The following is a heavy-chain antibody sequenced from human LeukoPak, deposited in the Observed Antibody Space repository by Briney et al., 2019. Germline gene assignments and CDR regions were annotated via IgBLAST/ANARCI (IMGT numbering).Heavy chain of an antibody. Sequence: ASVKVSCKASGYTFASYYMHWVRQAPGQGLEWMGIINPSGGSTSYAQKFQGRVTMTRDTSTSTVYMELSSLRSEDTAVYYCARDGALLGTDYWGQGTLVTASS. CDR1: GYTFASYY. J-gene: IGHJ4*02. D-gene: IGHD3-10*01. CDR3: ARDGALLGTDY. V-gene: IGHV1-46*01. CDR2: INPSGGST.